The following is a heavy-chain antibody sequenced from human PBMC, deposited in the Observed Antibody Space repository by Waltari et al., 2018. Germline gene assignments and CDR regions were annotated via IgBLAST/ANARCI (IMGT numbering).Heavy chain of an antibody. CDR1: GGSISSSSYY. D-gene: IGHD2-21*02. CDR2: IYYSGST. Sequence: QLQLQESGPGLVKPSETLSLTCTVSGGSISSSSYYWGWIRQPPGKGLEWIGSIYYSGSTYYNPSLKSRVTISVDTSKNQFSLKLSSVTAADTAVYYCARHGWAVVTATPTKFDYWGQGTLVTVSS. V-gene: IGHV4-39*01. J-gene: IGHJ4*02. CDR3: ARHGWAVVTATPTKFDY.